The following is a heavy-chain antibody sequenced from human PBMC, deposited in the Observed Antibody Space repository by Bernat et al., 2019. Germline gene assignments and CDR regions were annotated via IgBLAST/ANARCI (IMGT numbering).Heavy chain of an antibody. CDR3: ARAGGYYDYIWGSYRVNDAFDI. Sequence: EVQLVETGGGLIQPGGSLRLSCAASGFTVSSNYMSWVRQAPGKGLEWVSVIYSGGSTYYADSVKGRFTISRDNSKNTLYLQMNSLRAEETAVYYCARAGGYYDYIWGSYRVNDAFDIWGQGTMVTVSS. CDR1: GFTVSSNY. J-gene: IGHJ3*02. V-gene: IGHV3-53*05. CDR2: IYSGGST. D-gene: IGHD3-16*02.